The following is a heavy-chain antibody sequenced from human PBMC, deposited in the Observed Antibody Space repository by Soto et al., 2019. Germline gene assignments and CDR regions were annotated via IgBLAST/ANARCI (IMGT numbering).Heavy chain of an antibody. Sequence: GGSLRLSCAASGFTFDDYAMHWVRQAPGKGLEWVSGISWNSGSIGYADSVKGRFTISRDNAKNSLYLQMNSLRAEDTALYYCAKEGYSSGWVNYYYYYMDVWGKGTTVTVSS. J-gene: IGHJ6*03. V-gene: IGHV3-9*01. CDR3: AKEGYSSGWVNYYYYYMDV. CDR1: GFTFDDYA. D-gene: IGHD6-19*01. CDR2: ISWNSGSI.